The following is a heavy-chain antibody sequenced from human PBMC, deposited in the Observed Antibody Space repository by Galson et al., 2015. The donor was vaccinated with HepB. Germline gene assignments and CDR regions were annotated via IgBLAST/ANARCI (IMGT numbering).Heavy chain of an antibody. V-gene: IGHV1-3*01. CDR3: ARDAHNQQLVLPYFDY. CDR1: GYTFTSYA. Sequence: SVKVSCKASGYTFTSYAMHWVRQAPGQRLEWMGWINAGNGNTKYSQKFQGRVTITRDTSASTAYMELSSLRSEDTAVYYCARDAHNQQLVLPYFDYWGQGTLVTVSS. CDR2: INAGNGNT. J-gene: IGHJ4*02. D-gene: IGHD6-13*01.